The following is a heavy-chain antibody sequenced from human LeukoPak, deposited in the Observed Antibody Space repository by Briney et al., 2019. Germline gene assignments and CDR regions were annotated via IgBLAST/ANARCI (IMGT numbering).Heavy chain of an antibody. Sequence: GGSLRLSCAASGFTFDDYAMHCVRQAPGKGLEWVSGISWNSGSIGYADSVKGRFTISRDNAKNSLYLQMNSLRAEDTALYYCAKASQNYYDSGGLDYWGQGTLVTVSS. CDR3: AKASQNYYDSGGLDY. V-gene: IGHV3-9*01. CDR2: ISWNSGSI. CDR1: GFTFDDYA. J-gene: IGHJ4*02. D-gene: IGHD3-22*01.